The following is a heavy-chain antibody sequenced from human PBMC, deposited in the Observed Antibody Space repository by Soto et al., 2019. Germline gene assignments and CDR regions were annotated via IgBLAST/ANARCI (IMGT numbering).Heavy chain of an antibody. CDR2: INHSGST. CDR3: ARGWYYYGSGSQTEYNDDY. V-gene: IGHV4-34*01. Sequence: SETLSVTCVVYVGSFSVYYWSWIRQPPGNGLEWIGEINHSGSTNYNPSLKSRVTISVDTSKNQFSLKLSSVTAADTAVYYCARGWYYYGSGSQTEYNDDYWGQGTMVTVSS. D-gene: IGHD3-10*01. J-gene: IGHJ4*02. CDR1: VGSFSVYY.